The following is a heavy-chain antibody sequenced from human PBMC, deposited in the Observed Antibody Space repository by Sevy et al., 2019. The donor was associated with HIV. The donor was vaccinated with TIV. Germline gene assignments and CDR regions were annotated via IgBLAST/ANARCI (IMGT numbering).Heavy chain of an antibody. V-gene: IGHV3-48*01. D-gene: IGHD6-13*01. Sequence: GESLKISCAASGFTFSAYGMHWVRQAPGKGLEWVSYISSSGSTIYYADSVKGRFTISRDNSKNTLYLQMNSLRAEDTAVYYCAKGGRSYSSSWYFDYWGQGTLVTVSS. CDR3: AKGGRSYSSSWYFDY. CDR2: ISSSGSTI. CDR1: GFTFSAYG. J-gene: IGHJ4*02.